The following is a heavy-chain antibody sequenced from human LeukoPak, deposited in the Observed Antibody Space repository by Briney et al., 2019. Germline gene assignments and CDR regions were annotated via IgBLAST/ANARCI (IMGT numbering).Heavy chain of an antibody. CDR3: ARDRLLWGLISGYETYYFDY. D-gene: IGHD5-12*01. V-gene: IGHV3-30*04. J-gene: IGHJ4*02. CDR2: ISYDGSNK. Sequence: GGSLRLSCAASGFTFSSYATHWVRQAPGKGLEWVAVISYDGSNKYYADSVKGRFTISRDNSKNTLYLQMNSLRAEDTAVYYCARDRLLWGLISGYETYYFDYWGQGTLVTVSS. CDR1: GFTFSSYA.